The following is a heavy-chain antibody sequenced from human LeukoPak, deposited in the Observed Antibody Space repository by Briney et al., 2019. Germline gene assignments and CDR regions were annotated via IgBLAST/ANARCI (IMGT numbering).Heavy chain of an antibody. CDR3: AREARVPAAINFDY. CDR1: GFTFSDYY. Sequence: GGSLRLSCAASGFTFSDYYMSWIRQAPGKGLEWVSYISSSGSTIYYADSVKGRFTISRDNAKNSLYLQMKSLRAEDTAVYYCAREARVPAAINFDYWGQGTLVTVSS. D-gene: IGHD2-2*01. J-gene: IGHJ4*02. CDR2: ISSSGSTI. V-gene: IGHV3-11*01.